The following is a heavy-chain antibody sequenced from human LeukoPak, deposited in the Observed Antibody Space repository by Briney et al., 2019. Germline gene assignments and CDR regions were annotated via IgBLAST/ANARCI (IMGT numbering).Heavy chain of an antibody. V-gene: IGHV4-59*08. Sequence: SETLSLTCTVSGGSISGYYWSWIRQPPGKGLEWIGYIYYSGSINYNPSLKSRVTISVDTSKNQFSLKLTSVTAADTAVYHCARHLYGSGSYDYWGQGTLVTVSS. D-gene: IGHD3-10*01. CDR1: GGSISGYY. J-gene: IGHJ4*02. CDR3: ARHLYGSGSYDY. CDR2: IYYSGSI.